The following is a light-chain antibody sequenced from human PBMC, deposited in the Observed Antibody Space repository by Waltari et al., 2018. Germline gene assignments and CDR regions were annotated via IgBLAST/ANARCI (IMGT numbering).Light chain of an antibody. J-gene: IGKJ1*01. CDR1: QNIINF. CDR3: HQRRNWPGT. CDR2: DAS. V-gene: IGKV3-11*01. Sequence: EIVLTQSPATLSLSPGDRATLSCRASQNIINFLAWYQQKPGQAPRLLIFDASKRATGIPARVSGSGSGTDFTLTISSLEPEDFAVYYCHQRRNWPGTFGQGTKVEIK.